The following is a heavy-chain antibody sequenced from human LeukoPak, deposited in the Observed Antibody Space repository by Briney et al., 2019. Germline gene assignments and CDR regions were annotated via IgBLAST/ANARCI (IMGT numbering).Heavy chain of an antibody. CDR1: GGTFSSYA. V-gene: IGHV1-69*01. CDR2: IIPIFGTA. Sequence: SVKVSCKASGGTFSSYAISWLRQAPGQGLDCMGGIIPIFGTANYAQKFQGRVTITADESTSTAYMELSSLRSEDTAVYYCARAYGPIAPPDYWGQGTLVTVSS. J-gene: IGHJ4*02. D-gene: IGHD3-10*01. CDR3: ARAYGPIAPPDY.